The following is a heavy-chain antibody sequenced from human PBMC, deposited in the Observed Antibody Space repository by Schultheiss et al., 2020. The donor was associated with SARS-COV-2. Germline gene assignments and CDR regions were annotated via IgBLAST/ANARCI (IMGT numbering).Heavy chain of an antibody. CDR1: GFTFSSYA. CDR2: ISYDGSNQ. J-gene: IGHJ4*02. D-gene: IGHD2-2*01. Sequence: GGSLRLSCAASGFTFSSYAMHWVRQAPGKGLEWVAVISYDGSNQYYADSVKGRFTISRDNSKNTLYMQMNSLRAEDTALYYCAKGSSIVVTAAIDYWGQGILVTVSS. V-gene: IGHV3-30*04. CDR3: AKGSSIVVTAAIDY.